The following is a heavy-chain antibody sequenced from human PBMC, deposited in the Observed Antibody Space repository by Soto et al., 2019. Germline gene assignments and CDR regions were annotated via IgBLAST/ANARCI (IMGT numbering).Heavy chain of an antibody. CDR1: GDSMSSGAYY. CDR3: ASSYSGYLDI. Sequence: PSETLSLTGTVSGDSMSSGAYYWNWIRQHPGKGLEWIGYSYYSGNTYYNASLKSRIVISVATSKNQFSLNLGSVTAADTAIYCCASSYSGYLDIWGRGALVTVSS. V-gene: IGHV4-31*03. D-gene: IGHD3-22*01. J-gene: IGHJ4*02. CDR2: SYYSGNT.